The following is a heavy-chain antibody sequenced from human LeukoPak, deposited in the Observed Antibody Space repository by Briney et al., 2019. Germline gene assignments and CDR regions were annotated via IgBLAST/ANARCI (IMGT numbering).Heavy chain of an antibody. Sequence: GGSLRLSCAASGFTVSSNYMSWVRQAPGKGLEWVSVIYSGGSTYYADSVKGRFTISRDNSKNTLYLQMNSLRAEDTAVYYCARPETSGWYCKDWGQGTLVTVSS. CDR3: ARPETSGWYCKD. J-gene: IGHJ4*02. D-gene: IGHD6-19*01. V-gene: IGHV3-53*01. CDR1: GFTVSSNY. CDR2: IYSGGST.